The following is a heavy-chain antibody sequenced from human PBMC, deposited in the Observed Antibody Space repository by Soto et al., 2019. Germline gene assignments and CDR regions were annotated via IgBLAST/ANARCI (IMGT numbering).Heavy chain of an antibody. Sequence: EVQLGESGGDLVQQGGSLRLCCAASGFTFSGHWMHWVRQVPGKGLEWVPRINTDGGSSAYADSVKGRFTISRDNAKNTLYLQMNGLRAEDTAVYYCAREAGYCSRTSCYRRAFDTWGQGTTVTVSS. D-gene: IGHD2-2*01. CDR3: AREAGYCSRTSCYRRAFDT. J-gene: IGHJ3*02. V-gene: IGHV3-74*03. CDR2: INTDGGSS. CDR1: GFTFSGHW.